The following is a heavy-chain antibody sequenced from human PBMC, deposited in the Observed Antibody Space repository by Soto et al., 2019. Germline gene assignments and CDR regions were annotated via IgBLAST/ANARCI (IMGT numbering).Heavy chain of an antibody. J-gene: IGHJ5*02. V-gene: IGHV3-23*01. CDR1: GFNFSSYA. CDR2: IRGSGAST. CDR3: AKDLPWFDP. Sequence: GGSLRLSCAASGFNFSSYAINWVRQAPGKGLEWVSAIRGSGASTYYADSVKGRFTISRDNSKNTLYLQMNSLRAEDTAVYYCAKDLPWFDPWGQGTLVTVPS.